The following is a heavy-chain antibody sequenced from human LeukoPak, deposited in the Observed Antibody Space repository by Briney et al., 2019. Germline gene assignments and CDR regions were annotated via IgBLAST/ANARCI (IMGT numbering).Heavy chain of an antibody. Sequence: GRSLRLSCAASGFTFSTYAMHWVRQAPGKGLEWVAVISYDGSNKYYADSVKGRFTISRDNSKNTLYLQMNSLRAEDTAVYYCAKTSSSSKYWGQGTLVTVSS. V-gene: IGHV3-30-3*02. CDR1: GFTFSTYA. J-gene: IGHJ4*02. CDR3: AKTSSSSKY. CDR2: ISYDGSNK. D-gene: IGHD6-6*01.